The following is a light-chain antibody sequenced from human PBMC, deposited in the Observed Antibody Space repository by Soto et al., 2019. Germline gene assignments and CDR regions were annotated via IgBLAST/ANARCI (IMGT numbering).Light chain of an antibody. CDR3: QQPSHSPLT. J-gene: IGKJ4*01. Sequence: EIVLTQSPGTLSLSPGERATLSCRASQIVGNNYLAWFQQKPGRAPRLLIYDAFKRATGVPDRFGGSGSGTDFTLIISRLEPEESALYYCQQPSHSPLTFGGGTRVEIK. CDR2: DAF. V-gene: IGKV3-20*01. CDR1: QIVGNNY.